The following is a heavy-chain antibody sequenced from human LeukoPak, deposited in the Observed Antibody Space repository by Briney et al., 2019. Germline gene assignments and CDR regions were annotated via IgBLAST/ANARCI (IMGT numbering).Heavy chain of an antibody. CDR2: IYYSGST. Sequence: SETLSLTCSVSGGSISSYYWSWIRQPPGKGLEWIGYIYYSGSTIYNPSLKSRVTISVDRSKNQFSLKLNSVTAADTAVYYCARWGYHDSSGEPRWFDPWGQGALVTVSS. CDR1: GGSISSYY. CDR3: ARWGYHDSSGEPRWFDP. V-gene: IGHV4-59*01. J-gene: IGHJ5*02. D-gene: IGHD3-22*01.